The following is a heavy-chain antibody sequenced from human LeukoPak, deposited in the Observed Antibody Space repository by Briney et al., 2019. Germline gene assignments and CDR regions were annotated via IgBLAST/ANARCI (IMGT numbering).Heavy chain of an antibody. V-gene: IGHV4-59*02. D-gene: IGHD1-26*01. Sequence: NSSETLSLTCSVSGDSVSSTYWSWIRQPPGKGLEWIGYIYYSGSTNYNPSLKSRVTISVDTSKNQFSLKLSSVTAADTAVYYCARNPIVGATYPSENWFDPWGQGTLVTVSS. CDR1: GDSVSSTY. CDR2: IYYSGST. CDR3: ARNPIVGATYPSENWFDP. J-gene: IGHJ5*02.